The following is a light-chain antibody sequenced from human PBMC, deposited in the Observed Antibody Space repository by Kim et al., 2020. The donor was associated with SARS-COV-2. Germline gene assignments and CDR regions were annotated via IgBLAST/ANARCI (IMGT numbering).Light chain of an antibody. J-gene: IGLJ3*02. CDR3: QVWDSSSAHEV. Sequence: SYELTQPPSVSVAPGKTARITCGGNNIGSKSVHWYQQKPGQAPVLVIYYDSDRPSGIPERFSGSNSGNTATLTISRVEAGDEADYYCQVWDSSSAHEVFGGGTQLTVL. V-gene: IGLV3-21*04. CDR1: NIGSKS. CDR2: YDS.